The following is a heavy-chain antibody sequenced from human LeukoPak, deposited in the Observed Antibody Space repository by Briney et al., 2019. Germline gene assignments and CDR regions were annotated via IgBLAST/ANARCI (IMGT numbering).Heavy chain of an antibody. V-gene: IGHV1-8*02. D-gene: IGHD1-26*01. Sequence: ASVKVSCKASGGTFSSYAISWVRQAAGQGLEWMGWMNPNSGNTGYAQKFQGRVTMTRNTTISTAYMELSSLRSEDTAVYYCARGAPPWESNAFDIWGQGTMVTVSS. J-gene: IGHJ3*02. CDR2: MNPNSGNT. CDR3: ARGAPPWESNAFDI. CDR1: GGTFSSYA.